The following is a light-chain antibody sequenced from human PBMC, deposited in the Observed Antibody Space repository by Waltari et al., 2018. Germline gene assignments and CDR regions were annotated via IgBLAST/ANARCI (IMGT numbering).Light chain of an antibody. Sequence: DIQMTLSPSTLSASVGDRVTITCRASQSISDWLAWYQQKPGKAPDLLIYKASSLESGVPSRFSGSGSGTEFTLTISSLQPDDFATYYCQHYDTYTWTFGQGTKVEIK. J-gene: IGKJ1*01. V-gene: IGKV1-5*03. CDR3: QHYDTYTWT. CDR1: QSISDW. CDR2: KAS.